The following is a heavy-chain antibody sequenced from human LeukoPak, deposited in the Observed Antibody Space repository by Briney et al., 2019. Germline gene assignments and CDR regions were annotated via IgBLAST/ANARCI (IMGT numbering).Heavy chain of an antibody. CDR2: INPNSGGT. CDR1: AYTFTGYY. D-gene: IGHD2-2*01. J-gene: IGHJ6*02. CDR3: ARVGAIVVVPAVYYYYYGMDV. V-gene: IGHV1-2*02. Sequence: ASVKVSCKASAYTFTGYYMHWVRQAPGQGLEWMGWINPNSGGTNYAQKFQGRVTMTRDTSISTAYMELSRLRSDDTAVYYCARVGAIVVVPAVYYYYYGMDVWGQGTTVTVSS.